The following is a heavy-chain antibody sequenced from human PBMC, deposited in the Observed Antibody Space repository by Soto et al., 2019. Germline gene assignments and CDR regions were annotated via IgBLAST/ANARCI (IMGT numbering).Heavy chain of an antibody. Sequence: SGGSLRLSCAVSGFTFSSYGMHWVRQAQGKGLEWVAVISYDGSNKYYADSVKGRFTISRDNSKNTLYLQMNSLRAEDTAVYYCAKDSGQFTCTRFGMDVRGQGTTVTVSS. D-gene: IGHD2-8*01. CDR3: AKDSGQFTCTRFGMDV. V-gene: IGHV3-30*18. CDR2: ISYDGSNK. CDR1: GFTFSSYG. J-gene: IGHJ6*02.